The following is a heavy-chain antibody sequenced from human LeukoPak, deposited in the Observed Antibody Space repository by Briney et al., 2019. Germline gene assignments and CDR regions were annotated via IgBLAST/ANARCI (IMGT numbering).Heavy chain of an antibody. Sequence: SVKGRFTISRDNAKNLLYLQMNSLRAEDTAVYYCARDRGLRATAGTRVDYWGQGTLVTVSS. J-gene: IGHJ4*02. V-gene: IGHV3-11*05. D-gene: IGHD6-13*01. CDR3: ARDRGLRATAGTRVDY.